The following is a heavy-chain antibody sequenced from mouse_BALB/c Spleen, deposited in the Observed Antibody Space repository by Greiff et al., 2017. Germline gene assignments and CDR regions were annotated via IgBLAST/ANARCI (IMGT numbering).Heavy chain of an antibody. CDR2: ISTYYGDA. V-gene: IGHV1S137*01. CDR1: GYTFTDYA. CDR3: ARGYYYGSSYFDY. Sequence: QVQLQQSGAELVRPGVSVKISCKGSGYTFTDYAMHWVKQSHAKSLEWIGVISTYYGDASYNQKFKGKATMTVDKSSSTAYMELRSLTSEDSAVYYCARGYYYGSSYFDYWGQGTTLTVSS. D-gene: IGHD1-1*01. J-gene: IGHJ2*01.